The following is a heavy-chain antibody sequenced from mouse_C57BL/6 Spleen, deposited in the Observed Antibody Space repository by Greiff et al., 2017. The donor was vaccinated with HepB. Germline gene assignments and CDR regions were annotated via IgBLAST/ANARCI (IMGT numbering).Heavy chain of an antibody. J-gene: IGHJ1*03. CDR2: ISNLAYSI. D-gene: IGHD1-1*01. CDR3: ARLYYGSSDRYFDV. V-gene: IGHV5-15*01. CDR1: GFTFSDYG. Sequence: EVKLMESGGGLVQPGGSLKLSCAASGFTFSDYGMAWVRQAPRKGPEWVAFISNLAYSIYYADTVTGRFTISRENAKNTLYLEMSSLRSEDTAMYYCARLYYGSSDRYFDVWGTGTTVTVSS.